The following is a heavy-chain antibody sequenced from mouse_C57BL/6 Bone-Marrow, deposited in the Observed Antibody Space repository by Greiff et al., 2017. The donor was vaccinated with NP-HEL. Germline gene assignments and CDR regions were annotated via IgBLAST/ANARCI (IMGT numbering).Heavy chain of an antibody. CDR1: GYTFTSYW. CDR3: AGGLHVAFAY. J-gene: IGHJ3*01. CDR2: IHPNSGST. Sequence: QVQLQQPGAELVKPGASVKLSCKASGYTFTSYWMHWVKQRPGQGLEWIGMIHPNSGSTNYNEKFKSKATLTVDKSSSTAYMQLSSLTSEDSAVYYCAGGLHVAFAYWGKGTLVTVAA. D-gene: IGHD3-1*01. V-gene: IGHV1-64*01.